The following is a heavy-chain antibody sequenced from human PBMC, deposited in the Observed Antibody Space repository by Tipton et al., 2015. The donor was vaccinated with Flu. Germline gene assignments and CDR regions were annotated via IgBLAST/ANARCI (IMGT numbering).Heavy chain of an antibody. D-gene: IGHD3-10*01. Sequence: LVKPSETLSLTCTVSGGSISSYYWSWIRQPPGKGLEWIGYIHYSGSTHYNPSLKSRVTISVDTSKNQFSLELSSVTAADTAVYYCAREPNAVSGSYFGPLGQGTLVTVSS. V-gene: IGHV4-59*01. CDR2: IHYSGST. J-gene: IGHJ5*02. CDR3: AREPNAVSGSYFGP. CDR1: GGSISSYY.